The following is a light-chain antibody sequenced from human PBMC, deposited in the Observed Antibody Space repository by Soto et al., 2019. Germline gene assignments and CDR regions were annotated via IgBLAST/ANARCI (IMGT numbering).Light chain of an antibody. V-gene: IGKV3-20*01. CDR1: QSVSSRY. CDR2: GAS. J-gene: IGKJ1*01. CDR3: KQYGGSPPRT. Sequence: EIVLTQSPGTLSLSPGERATLSCRASQSVSSRYLAWYQQKPGQAPRLLIYGASSRATGIPDRFSGSGSGTDYHHTSSKLEPEDFAVYYCKQYGGSPPRTFGQGTQVEIK.